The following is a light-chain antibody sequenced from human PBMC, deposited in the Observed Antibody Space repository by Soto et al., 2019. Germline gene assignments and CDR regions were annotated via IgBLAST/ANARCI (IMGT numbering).Light chain of an antibody. Sequence: EIVMTQSPATLSVSPGERATLSCRASQSVSSNLAWHQQKPGQAPRLLIYSASTRATGTPARFSGSGSGTEFTLTISSLLSEDIALYYCQQYDIWPITFGQGTRLEIK. J-gene: IGKJ5*01. CDR2: SAS. CDR3: QQYDIWPIT. V-gene: IGKV3-15*01. CDR1: QSVSSN.